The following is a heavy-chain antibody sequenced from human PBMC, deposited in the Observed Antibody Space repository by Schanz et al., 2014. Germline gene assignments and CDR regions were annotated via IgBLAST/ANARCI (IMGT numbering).Heavy chain of an antibody. V-gene: IGHV1-46*01. D-gene: IGHD1-26*01. Sequence: QVQLVQSGAEVKKPGASVKVSCKASGYTFISYFIHWVRQAPGQGLEWMGIINPTGGSTSYAHRFQVRVTMTTDTATCTAYMELRSMRSDATAVYFCARAHSLVGTIDFDYWGQGTLVTVSS. CDR1: GYTFISYF. CDR2: INPTGGST. CDR3: ARAHSLVGTIDFDY. J-gene: IGHJ4*02.